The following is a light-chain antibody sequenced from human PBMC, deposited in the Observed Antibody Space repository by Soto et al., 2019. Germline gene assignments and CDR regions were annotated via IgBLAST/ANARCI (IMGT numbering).Light chain of an antibody. CDR2: GAS. Sequence: EIVMTQSPATLSVSPGERATLSCRASQTFSNNLAWYQQKPGQAPRLLIYGASTRAAGVPARFSGSGSGTDFTLTISSLQSEEFAVYYCQQYNNWPITFGQGTRLEIK. J-gene: IGKJ5*01. V-gene: IGKV3-15*01. CDR1: QTFSNN. CDR3: QQYNNWPIT.